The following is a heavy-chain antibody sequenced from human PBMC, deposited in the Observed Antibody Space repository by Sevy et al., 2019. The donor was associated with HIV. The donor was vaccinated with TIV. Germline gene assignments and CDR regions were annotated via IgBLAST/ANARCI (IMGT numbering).Heavy chain of an antibody. J-gene: IGHJ3*01. CDR2: ISGPGYGT. Sequence: GGSLRLSCAASGFTFNTHATNWVRQAPGKGLEWVSVISGPGYGTNYADSVKGRFTISRDNSKNTLFLQMNSLRDDDTAVYYCAKALNPALESMLEVNLRSLKGFDVWGQGTMVTVSS. D-gene: IGHD3-22*01. CDR1: GFTFNTHA. V-gene: IGHV3-23*01. CDR3: AKALNPALESMLEVNLRSLKGFDV.